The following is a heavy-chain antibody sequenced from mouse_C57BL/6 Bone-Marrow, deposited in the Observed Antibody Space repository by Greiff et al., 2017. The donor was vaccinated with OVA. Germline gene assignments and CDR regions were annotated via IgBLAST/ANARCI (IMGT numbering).Heavy chain of an antibody. CDR1: GYSITSGYD. CDR2: ISYIGRS. J-gene: IGHJ2*01. CDR3: ARGGYYGNFDY. Sequence: EVMLVESGPGMVKPSQSLSLTCTVTGYSITSGYDWHWLRHFPGNKLEWMGYISYIGRSNYNPSLKIRISITHDTSKNHFFLKLNSVTTEDTATYYCARGGYYGNFDYWGQGTTLTVSS. V-gene: IGHV3-1*01. D-gene: IGHD2-1*01.